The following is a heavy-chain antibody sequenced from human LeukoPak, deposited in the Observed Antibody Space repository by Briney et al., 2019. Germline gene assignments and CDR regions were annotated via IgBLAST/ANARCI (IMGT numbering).Heavy chain of an antibody. CDR2: INHSGST. V-gene: IGHV4-34*01. J-gene: IGHJ4*02. CDR3: AGGIAVALLL. D-gene: IGHD6-19*01. Sequence: SETLSLTYAVYGGSFSGYYWNWIRQPPGKGLEWIGEINHSGSTNYNPSLKSRVTISIDTSKNLFSLKLSSVTAADTAVYYCAGGIAVALLLWGQGTLVTVSS. CDR1: GGSFSGYY.